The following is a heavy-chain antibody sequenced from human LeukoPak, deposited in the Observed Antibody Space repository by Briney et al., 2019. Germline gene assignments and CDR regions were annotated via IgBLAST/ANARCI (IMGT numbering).Heavy chain of an antibody. Sequence: SETLSLTCTVSGGSVSSGSYYWSWIRQPPGKGLEWIGYIFYSGSTNYNPSLESRVTISVDTSKNQFSLKLNSVTAADTAVYYCARTGYYGSGSSYYYGMDVWGQGTTVTVSS. J-gene: IGHJ6*02. V-gene: IGHV4-61*01. CDR2: IFYSGST. CDR1: GGSVSSGSYY. D-gene: IGHD3-10*01. CDR3: ARTGYYGSGSSYYYGMDV.